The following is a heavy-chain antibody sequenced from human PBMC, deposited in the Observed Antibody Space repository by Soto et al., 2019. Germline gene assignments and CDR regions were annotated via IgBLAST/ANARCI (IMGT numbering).Heavy chain of an antibody. V-gene: IGHV1-46*01. CDR1: GYSFTSYY. Sequence: QVQLVQSGAEVKKPGASVKVSCKASGYSFTSYYIHWVRQAPGQGLEWMGIINPSSSTTYAQKFQGRAAMTRDTSTSTVYMELSSLRSGDTAVYYCAGVGCSGGSCYAVDSWGQGTLVTVSS. CDR2: INPSSST. CDR3: AGVGCSGGSCYAVDS. D-gene: IGHD2-15*01. J-gene: IGHJ4*02.